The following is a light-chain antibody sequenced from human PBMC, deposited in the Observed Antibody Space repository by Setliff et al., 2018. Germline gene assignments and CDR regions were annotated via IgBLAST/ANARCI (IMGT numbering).Light chain of an antibody. Sequence: QSVLTQPPSVSGAPGQRVTISCTGSSPNIGAGYDVHWYQQLPGTAPKLLIYGNSNRPSGVPDRFSGSKSGTSASLAITGLQAEDEADYYCQSYDSSLSGSGVFGTGTK. V-gene: IGLV1-40*01. CDR1: SPNIGAGYD. CDR3: QSYDSSLSGSGV. CDR2: GNS. J-gene: IGLJ1*01.